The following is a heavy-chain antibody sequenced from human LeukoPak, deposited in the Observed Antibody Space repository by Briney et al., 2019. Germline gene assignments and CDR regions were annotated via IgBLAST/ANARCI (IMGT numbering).Heavy chain of an antibody. J-gene: IGHJ3*02. V-gene: IGHV3-7*01. Sequence: GGSLRLSCAASGFTFSNYWMTWVRQAPGKGLEWVANIKRDGTVEYYVDSVKGRFTISRDNTKNSLYLQMNSLRAEDTAVYYCAKPITISGATDGFDIWGQGAKVTVSS. CDR2: IKRDGTVE. CDR3: AKPITISGATDGFDI. D-gene: IGHD3-3*01. CDR1: GFTFSNYW.